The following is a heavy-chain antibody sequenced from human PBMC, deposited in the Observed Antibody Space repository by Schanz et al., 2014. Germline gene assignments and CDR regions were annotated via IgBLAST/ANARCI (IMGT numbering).Heavy chain of an antibody. CDR3: ARGRRFDY. Sequence: QVQLIQSGAEVKKPGASVKVSCTASGYTFTSYDINWVRQAPGQGLEWLGWMNPNSGNPGFAQKFRGRVTMTRNTSKRKAYIERHSQTSEDSSVYYGARGRRFDYWGQGTLVTVSS. V-gene: IGHV1-8*01. CDR1: GYTFTSYD. CDR2: MNPNSGNP. J-gene: IGHJ4*02.